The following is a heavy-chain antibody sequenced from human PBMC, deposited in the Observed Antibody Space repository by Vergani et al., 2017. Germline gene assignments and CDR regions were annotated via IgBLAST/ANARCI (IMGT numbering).Heavy chain of an antibody. J-gene: IGHJ1*01. CDR1: GFTFNQYG. CDR2: TWYDGNNK. CDR3: ATKSCGTPGCQIGYFRE. Sequence: QVQLVESGGGVVQPGRSLRLSCAASGFTFNQYGMHWVRQAPGKGLEWVAVTWYDGNNKQYADSVKGRFTISRDNSKSTMYLQMNSLRDDDTGVYYCATKSCGTPGCQIGYFREWGQGTLVTVSS. V-gene: IGHV3-33*01. D-gene: IGHD1-1*01.